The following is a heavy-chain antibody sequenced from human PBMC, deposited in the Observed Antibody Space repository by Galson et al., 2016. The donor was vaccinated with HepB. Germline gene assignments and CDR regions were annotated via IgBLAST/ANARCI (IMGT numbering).Heavy chain of an antibody. D-gene: IGHD3-10*01. CDR2: VFHSGTT. V-gene: IGHV4-59*01. Sequence: ETLSLTCSVAVDSISTNFWNWVRQSPGKGLEWIGNVFHSGTTNYNPSLKSRLTLSIDTSKSQFSLRLTSVTAADAGVYYCARQSPNYSGSGSPLDSWGQGALVTVSS. J-gene: IGHJ5*01. CDR1: VDSISTNF. CDR3: ARQSPNYSGSGSPLDS.